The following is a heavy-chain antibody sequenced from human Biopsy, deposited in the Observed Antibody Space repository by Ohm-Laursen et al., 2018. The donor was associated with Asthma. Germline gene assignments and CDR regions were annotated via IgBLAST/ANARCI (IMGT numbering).Heavy chain of an antibody. Sequence: SLRLSCAPSGFAACSDHMLWVRPAPGKGLEWVSVIYSGGTSHTADSVRGRFTISRDYSKNTLYLQMHSLRAEDTAVYYCARGDSSNWSHYYFDYWGQGILVTVSS. V-gene: IGHV3-53*01. CDR2: IYSGGTS. CDR1: GFAACSDH. CDR3: ARGDSSNWSHYYFDY. J-gene: IGHJ4*02. D-gene: IGHD3-22*01.